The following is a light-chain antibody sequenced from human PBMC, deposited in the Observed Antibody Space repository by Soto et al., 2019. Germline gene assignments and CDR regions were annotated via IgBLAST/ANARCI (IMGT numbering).Light chain of an antibody. CDR1: QSVSSY. CDR3: QPYNNWPFT. CDR2: GAS. J-gene: IGKJ3*01. Sequence: EIVMTQSPATLSVSPEERATLSCRASQSVSSYLAWYQQKPGQAPRLLIYGASTRATGIPAWFSGSGSGTEFTLTISSLQSEDFAVYYCQPYNNWPFTFGPGTKVDIK. V-gene: IGKV3-15*01.